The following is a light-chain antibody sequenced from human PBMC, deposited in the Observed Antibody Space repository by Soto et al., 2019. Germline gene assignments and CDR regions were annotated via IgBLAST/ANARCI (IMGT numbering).Light chain of an antibody. CDR3: YHDAYPQFS. CDR1: QSVTSEY. Sequence: IVLTQSLGTLSLSPGERATLACMATQSVTSEYFFWDQERPCQGPTLLMHGASSRATGIPDRFSGSGSGADFTLTISRLEPEDFAVYYCYHDAYPQFSFGPGTKVDIK. J-gene: IGKJ3*01. CDR2: GAS. V-gene: IGKV3-20*01.